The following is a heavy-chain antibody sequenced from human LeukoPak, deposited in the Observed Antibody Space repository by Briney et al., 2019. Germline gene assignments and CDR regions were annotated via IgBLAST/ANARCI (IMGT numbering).Heavy chain of an antibody. J-gene: IGHJ3*02. Sequence: PSETLSLTCTVSGCSISTYYWSWIRQPPGKGLEWIGCIYYTGSANYNPSLMSRGTISVDTSKNQFSLKLTSVTAADTAVYYCARGSITVVPAFDIWGQGTMFTVSS. CDR2: IYYTGSA. CDR3: ARGSITVVPAFDI. V-gene: IGHV4-59*12. D-gene: IGHD3-16*01. CDR1: GCSISTYY.